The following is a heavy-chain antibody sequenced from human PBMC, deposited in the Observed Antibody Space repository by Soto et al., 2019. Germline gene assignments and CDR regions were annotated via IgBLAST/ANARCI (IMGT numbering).Heavy chain of an antibody. CDR3: ARGLGDLPYYYYGMDV. CDR2: IYSGGST. D-gene: IGHD3-16*01. CDR1: EFNVSGTY. V-gene: IGHV3-53*01. J-gene: IGHJ6*02. Sequence: GGSLSLSCTASEFNVSGTYMSWVRQAPGKGLEWVSVIYSGGSTYYADSVKGRFTISRDNSKNTLYLQMNSLRAEDTAVYYCARGLGDLPYYYYGMDVWGQGTTVTVSS.